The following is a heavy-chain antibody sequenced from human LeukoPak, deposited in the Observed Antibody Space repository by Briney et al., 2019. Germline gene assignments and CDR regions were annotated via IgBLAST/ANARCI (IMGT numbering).Heavy chain of an antibody. CDR1: GFTFSSYA. D-gene: IGHD3-9*01. Sequence: GGSLRLSCAASGFTFSSYAMSWVRQAPGKGLEWVSAISGSGGSTYYADSVKGRFTISRDSSKNTLYLQMNSLRAEDTAVYYCAKDLHPSTRNKYYDILTGYFPYYFDYWGQGTLVTVSS. J-gene: IGHJ4*02. CDR3: AKDLHPSTRNKYYDILTGYFPYYFDY. V-gene: IGHV3-23*01. CDR2: ISGSGGST.